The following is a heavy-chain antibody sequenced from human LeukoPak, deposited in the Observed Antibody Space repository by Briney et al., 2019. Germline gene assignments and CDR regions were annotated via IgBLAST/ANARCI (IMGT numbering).Heavy chain of an antibody. V-gene: IGHV4-34*01. Sequence: PSETLSLTCSVSGGSISSYYWGWIRQPPGKGLEWIGELNHSGRTSYNPSLKSRVTISVGTSNNHVSLKLSSVTAADTALYYCAITHYDILTGYHKYMDVWGKGTTVTISS. CDR2: LNHSGRT. J-gene: IGHJ6*03. CDR3: AITHYDILTGYHKYMDV. CDR1: GGSISSYY. D-gene: IGHD3-9*01.